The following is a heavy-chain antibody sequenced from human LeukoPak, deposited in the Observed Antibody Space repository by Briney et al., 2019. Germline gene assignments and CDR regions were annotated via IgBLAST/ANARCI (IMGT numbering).Heavy chain of an antibody. CDR3: AKGWDHFDY. Sequence: GGSLRLSCAASGFTFSSYSMNWVRQAPGKGLEWVSYISSSSSTIYYADSVKGRFTISRDNAKNSLYLQMNSLGAEDTAVYYCAKGWDHFDYWGQGTLVTVSS. J-gene: IGHJ4*02. CDR1: GFTFSSYS. D-gene: IGHD1-26*01. CDR2: ISSSSSTI. V-gene: IGHV3-48*01.